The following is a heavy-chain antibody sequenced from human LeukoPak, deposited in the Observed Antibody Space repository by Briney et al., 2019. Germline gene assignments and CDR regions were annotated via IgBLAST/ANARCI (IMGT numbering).Heavy chain of an antibody. CDR3: ARDSPIAVGHAFDI. D-gene: IGHD6-19*01. Sequence: GASVKVSCKASGYTFTGYYMHWVRQAPGQGLEWMGWINPKSGGTNYAQKFQGWVTMTRDTSISTAYMELSRLRSDDTAVYYCARDSPIAVGHAFDIWGQGTMVTVSS. CDR1: GYTFTGYY. CDR2: INPKSGGT. J-gene: IGHJ3*02. V-gene: IGHV1-2*04.